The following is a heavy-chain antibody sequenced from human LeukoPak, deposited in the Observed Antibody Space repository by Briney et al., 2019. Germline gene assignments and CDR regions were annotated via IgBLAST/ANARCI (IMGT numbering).Heavy chain of an antibody. V-gene: IGHV4-34*01. CDR2: INHSGST. CDR1: GGSFSGYY. Sequence: SETLSLTCAVYGGSFSGYYWSWIRQPPGKGLEWIGEINHSGSTNYNPSLKSRVTISVDTSKNQFSLKLSSVTAADTAVYYCARHRFGVLRYSNWMDVWGKGTTVTISS. CDR3: ARHRFGVLRYSNWMDV. D-gene: IGHD3-9*01. J-gene: IGHJ6*04.